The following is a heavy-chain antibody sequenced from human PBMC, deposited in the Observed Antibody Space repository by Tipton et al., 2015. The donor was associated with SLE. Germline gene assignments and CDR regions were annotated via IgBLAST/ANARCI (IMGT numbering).Heavy chain of an antibody. CDR2: IYTSGST. CDR1: GGSISSYY. Sequence: TLSLTCTVSGGSISSYYWSWIRQPAGKGPEWIGRIYTSGSTNYNPSLKRRVTMSVDTSKNQFSLKLSSVTAADTAVYYCATEVPAAIGMISCGMDVWGQGTTVTVSS. D-gene: IGHD2-2*01. V-gene: IGHV4-4*07. CDR3: ATEVPAAIGMISCGMDV. J-gene: IGHJ6*02.